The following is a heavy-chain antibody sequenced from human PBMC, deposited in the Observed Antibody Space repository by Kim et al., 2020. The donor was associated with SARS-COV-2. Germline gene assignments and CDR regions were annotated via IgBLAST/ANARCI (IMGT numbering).Heavy chain of an antibody. CDR1: GFTFSSYW. Sequence: GGSLRLSCVASGFTFSSYWMNWVRQAPGKGLEWVANVKQDGSEKYYVDSVKGRFTISRDNAKNSLYLQMNSLRAEDTAVYYCARSWALDYWGQGTLVTVS. V-gene: IGHV3-7*01. CDR3: ARSWALDY. CDR2: VKQDGSEK. J-gene: IGHJ4*02. D-gene: IGHD3-16*01.